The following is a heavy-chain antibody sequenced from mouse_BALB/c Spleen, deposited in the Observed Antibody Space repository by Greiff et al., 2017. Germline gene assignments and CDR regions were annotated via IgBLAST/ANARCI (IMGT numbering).Heavy chain of an antibody. V-gene: IGHV5-6-5*01. CDR3: ARGWFAY. CDR1: GFTFSSYA. Sequence: EVQVVESGGGLVKPGGSLKLSCAASGFTFSSYAMSWVRQTPEKRLEWVASISSGGSTYYPDSVKGRFTISRDNARNILYLQMSSLGSEDTAMYYCARGWFAYWGQGTLVTVSA. J-gene: IGHJ3*01. CDR2: ISSGGST.